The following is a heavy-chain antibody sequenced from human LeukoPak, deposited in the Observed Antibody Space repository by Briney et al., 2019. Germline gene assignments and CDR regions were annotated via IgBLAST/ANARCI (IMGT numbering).Heavy chain of an antibody. Sequence: SETLSLTCTVSGGSISSSSYYWGWIRQPPGKGLEWIGSIYYSGSTYYNPSLKSRVTISVDTSKNQFSLKLSSVTAADTAVYYCATRGEKVGELLHDAFDIWGQGTMVTVSS. J-gene: IGHJ3*02. D-gene: IGHD1-26*01. CDR2: IYYSGST. CDR3: ATRGEKVGELLHDAFDI. V-gene: IGHV4-39*01. CDR1: GGSISSSSYY.